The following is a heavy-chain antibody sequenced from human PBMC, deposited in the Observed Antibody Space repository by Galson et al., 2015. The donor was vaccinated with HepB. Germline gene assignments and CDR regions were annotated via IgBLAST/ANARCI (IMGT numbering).Heavy chain of an antibody. Sequence: SLRLSCAASGFTFSNAWMSWVRQAPGKGLEWVGRIKSKTDGGTTDYAAPVKGRFTISRDDSKNTLYLQMNSLKTEDTAVYYCTTVPWVVGAPGEMATITNYWGQGTLVTVSS. CDR1: GFTFSNAW. D-gene: IGHD5-24*01. CDR2: IKSKTDGGTT. CDR3: TTVPWVVGAPGEMATITNY. V-gene: IGHV3-15*01. J-gene: IGHJ4*02.